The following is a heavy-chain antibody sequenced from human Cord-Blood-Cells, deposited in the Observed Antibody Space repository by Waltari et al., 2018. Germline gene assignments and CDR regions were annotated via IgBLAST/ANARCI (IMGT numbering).Heavy chain of an antibody. Sequence: QVQLVQSGAEVKKPGASVKVSCKASGYTFTGYYMHWVRQAPGQGLEWRGWINPNSGGTNYAQKFQGRVTMTRDTSISTAYMELSRLRSDDTAVYYCARVFTIFGVVINWFDPWGQGTLVTVSS. CDR3: ARVFTIFGVVINWFDP. J-gene: IGHJ5*02. CDR2: INPNSGGT. V-gene: IGHV1-2*02. CDR1: GYTFTGYY. D-gene: IGHD3-3*01.